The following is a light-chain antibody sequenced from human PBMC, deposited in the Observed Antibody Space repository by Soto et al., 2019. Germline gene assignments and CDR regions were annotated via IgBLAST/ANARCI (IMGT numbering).Light chain of an antibody. J-gene: IGKJ1*01. Sequence: EIVLTQSPGTLSLSPGERATLSCRASQSVRSSYLAWYQQKPGQAPRLLIYGASSRATGIPDRFSGSVSGTGFTLTISRQEPEDFAVYYCQQYGSLPWTCGQGTMVEIK. V-gene: IGKV3-20*01. CDR3: QQYGSLPWT. CDR2: GAS. CDR1: QSVRSSY.